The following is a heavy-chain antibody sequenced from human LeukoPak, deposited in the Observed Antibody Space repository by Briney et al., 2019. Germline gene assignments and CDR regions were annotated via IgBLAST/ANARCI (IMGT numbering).Heavy chain of an antibody. V-gene: IGHV3-48*02. CDR3: AREPSKGYYDDSSGQPLNDAFDI. D-gene: IGHD3-22*01. CDR2: SSSSSSTI. J-gene: IGHJ3*02. CDR1: GFTFSSYS. Sequence: QPGGSLRLSCAASGFTFSSYSMNWVRQAPGKGLEWVSYSSSSSSTIYYSDSVKDRFTISRANAKNSLYLQMKSLRNDAKTVDYCAREPSKGYYDDSSGQPLNDAFDIWGQGTMVTVS.